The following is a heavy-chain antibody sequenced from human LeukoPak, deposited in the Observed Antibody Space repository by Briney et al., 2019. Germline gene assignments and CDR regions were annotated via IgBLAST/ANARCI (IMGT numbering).Heavy chain of an antibody. CDR1: GFTFSSYW. CDR2: VSSDGSTR. CDR3: ARAGDWYFDL. V-gene: IGHV3-74*01. J-gene: IGHJ2*01. Sequence: GGSLRLSCAASGFTFSSYWMHWVRQAPGKGLVWVSRVSSDGSTRSYADSVKGRFTISRDNAKNTLYLQMNSLRAEDTAVYYCARAGDWYFDLWGRGTLVTVSS. D-gene: IGHD7-27*01.